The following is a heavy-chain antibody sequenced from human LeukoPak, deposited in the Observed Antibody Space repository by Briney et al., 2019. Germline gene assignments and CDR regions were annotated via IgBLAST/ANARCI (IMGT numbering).Heavy chain of an antibody. CDR1: GGSISSSSYY. CDR2: IYYSGST. J-gene: IGHJ5*01. V-gene: IGHV4-39*07. Sequence: SETLSLTCTVSGGSISSSSYYWGWIRQPPGKGLEWIGSIYYSGSTYYNPSLKSRVTISVDTSKNQFSLKLSSVTAADTAVYSWARSFIVVLPAAGNWFDTFGHGTLVIGSS. CDR3: ARSFIVVLPAAGNWFDT. D-gene: IGHD2-2*01.